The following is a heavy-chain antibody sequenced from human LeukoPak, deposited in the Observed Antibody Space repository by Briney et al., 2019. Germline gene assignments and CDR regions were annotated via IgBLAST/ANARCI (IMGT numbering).Heavy chain of an antibody. Sequence: PGRSLRLSCAASGFTFSSYGMHWVRQAPGKGLGWVAVISYDGSNKYYADGVKGRFTISRDNSKNTLYLQMNSLRAEDTAVYYCANEGGAAASYWGQGTLVTVST. D-gene: IGHD6-13*01. V-gene: IGHV3-30*18. CDR3: ANEGGAAASY. CDR2: ISYDGSNK. CDR1: GFTFSSYG. J-gene: IGHJ4*02.